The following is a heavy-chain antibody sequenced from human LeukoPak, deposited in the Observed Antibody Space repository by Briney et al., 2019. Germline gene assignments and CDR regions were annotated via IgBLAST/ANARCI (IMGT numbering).Heavy chain of an antibody. CDR3: ARRLYYDTSGSPFDL. V-gene: IGHV3-74*03. D-gene: IGHD3-22*01. CDR1: GFTFSNFW. Sequence: GGSLRLSCAASGFTFSNFWMSWIRQPPGKGLLWVSRIHGEGSDIEYADSVKGRFTISRDNAKNTLYLQRNSLTAEDTAVYYCARRLYYDTSGSPFDLWGQGTLVTVSS. J-gene: IGHJ4*02. CDR2: IHGEGSDI.